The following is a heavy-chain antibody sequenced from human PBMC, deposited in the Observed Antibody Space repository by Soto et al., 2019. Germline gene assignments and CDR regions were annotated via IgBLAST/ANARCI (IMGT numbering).Heavy chain of an antibody. CDR1: GGTFSSYA. Sequence: QVQLVQSGAEVKKPGSSVKVSCKASGGTFSSYAISWVRQAPGQGLEWMGGIIPIFGTANYAQKFQGRVTITADESTSTAYMELISLRSEDTAVYYCARNVVSGDYDLWSAMEGYFDYWGQGTLVTVSS. CDR3: ARNVVSGDYDLWSAMEGYFDY. V-gene: IGHV1-69*01. CDR2: IIPIFGTA. D-gene: IGHD3-3*01. J-gene: IGHJ4*02.